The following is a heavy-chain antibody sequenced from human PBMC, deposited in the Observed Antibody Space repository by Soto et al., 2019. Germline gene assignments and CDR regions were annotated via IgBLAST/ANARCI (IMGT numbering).Heavy chain of an antibody. J-gene: IGHJ6*02. D-gene: IGHD6-19*01. CDR3: ARQIPVPGTNYYAMDV. CDR2: IYPGDSDT. Sequence: PGESLTISCKGSGYSFSRYWIAWVRQMPGKGLEWMGIIYPGDSDTRYSPSFQGQVTISADKSISAAYLQWSSLKASDTAMYYCARQIPVPGTNYYAMDVWGQGTTVTVSS. V-gene: IGHV5-51*01. CDR1: GYSFSRYW.